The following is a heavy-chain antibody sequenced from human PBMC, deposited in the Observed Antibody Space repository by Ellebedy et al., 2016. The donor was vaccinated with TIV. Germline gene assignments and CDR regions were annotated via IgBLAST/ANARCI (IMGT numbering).Heavy chain of an antibody. D-gene: IGHD3-3*01. CDR3: ARPHYDFWSGYYAYYYYYGMDV. CDR2: INSDGSST. CDR1: GFTFDDHA. V-gene: IGHV3-74*01. J-gene: IGHJ6*02. Sequence: GESLKISCAAAGFTFDDHAMHWVRQAPGKGLVWVSRINSDGSSTSYADSVKGRFTISRDNAKNTLYLQMNSLRAEDTAVYYCARPHYDFWSGYYAYYYYYGMDVWGQGTTVTVSS.